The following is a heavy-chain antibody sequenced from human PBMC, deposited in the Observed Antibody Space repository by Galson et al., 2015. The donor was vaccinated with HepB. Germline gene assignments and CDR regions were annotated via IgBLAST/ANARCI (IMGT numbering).Heavy chain of an antibody. CDR3: ANFKFYCSSTSCYTNWFDP. J-gene: IGHJ5*02. V-gene: IGHV3-23*01. CDR2: ISGSGGST. CDR1: GFTFSSYG. Sequence: SLRLSCAASGFTFSSYGMSWVRQAPGKGLEWVSGISGSGGSTSYADSVKGRFTISRDNSKNTLYLQMNSLRAEDTAVYYCANFKFYCSSTSCYTNWFDPWGQGTLVTVSS. D-gene: IGHD2-2*01.